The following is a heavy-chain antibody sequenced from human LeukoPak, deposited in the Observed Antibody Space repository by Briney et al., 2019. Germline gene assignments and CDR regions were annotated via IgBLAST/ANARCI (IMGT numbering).Heavy chain of an antibody. D-gene: IGHD1-26*01. Sequence: GGSLRLSCAASGFTFRSYSMNWVRQAPGKGLEWVSSISSSSSYIYYADSVKGRFTISRDNAKNSLYLQMNSLRAEDTAVYYCARFGLVGATEAFDIWGQGTMVTVSS. CDR2: ISSSSSYI. CDR3: ARFGLVGATEAFDI. J-gene: IGHJ3*02. V-gene: IGHV3-21*01. CDR1: GFTFRSYS.